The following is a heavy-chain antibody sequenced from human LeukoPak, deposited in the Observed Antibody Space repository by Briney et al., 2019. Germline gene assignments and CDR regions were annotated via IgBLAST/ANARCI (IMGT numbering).Heavy chain of an antibody. Sequence: PSQTLSLTCAVSGGSISSGGYSWSWIRQPPGKGLEWIGYIYYSGSTYYNPSLKSRVTISVDTSKNQISLKLSSVTAADTAVYYCARVSRQLWLRALYYFDYWGQGTLVTVSS. D-gene: IGHD5-18*01. V-gene: IGHV4-30-4*07. CDR1: GGSISSGGYS. CDR3: ARVSRQLWLRALYYFDY. J-gene: IGHJ4*02. CDR2: IYYSGST.